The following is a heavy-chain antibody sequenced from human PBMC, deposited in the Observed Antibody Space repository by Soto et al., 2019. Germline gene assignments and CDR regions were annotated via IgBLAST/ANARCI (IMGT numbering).Heavy chain of an antibody. Sequence: SVKVSCKASGFTFTSSAVQCVRQARGQLLEWIGWIVVGSGNTNYAQKFQERVTITRDMSTSTAYMELSSLRSEDTAVYYCAADGPTTVTTEGFYFDYWGQGTLVTVSS. D-gene: IGHD4-17*01. CDR1: GFTFTSSA. CDR2: IVVGSGNT. CDR3: AADGPTTVTTEGFYFDY. J-gene: IGHJ4*02. V-gene: IGHV1-58*01.